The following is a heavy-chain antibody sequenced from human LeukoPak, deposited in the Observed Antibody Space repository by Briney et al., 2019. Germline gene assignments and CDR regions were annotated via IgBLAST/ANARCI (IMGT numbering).Heavy chain of an antibody. CDR3: AREVSGTYDY. J-gene: IGHJ4*02. D-gene: IGHD3-10*01. V-gene: IGHV3-30*14. CDR2: ISYDGSNK. Sequence: GGSLRLSCAASGFTFSSYEMNWVRQAPGKGLEWVAVISYDGSNKFYADSVKGRFTISRDNSNNTVSVQINSLRAGDTAVYYCAREVSGTYDYWGQGSLVTVSS. CDR1: GFTFSSYE.